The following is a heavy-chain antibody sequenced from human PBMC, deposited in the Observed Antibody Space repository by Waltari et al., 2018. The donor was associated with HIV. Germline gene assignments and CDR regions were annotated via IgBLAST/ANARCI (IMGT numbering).Heavy chain of an antibody. D-gene: IGHD2-21*02. V-gene: IGHV1-69*13. CDR2: IIPIFSTA. Sequence: QVQLVQSGAEVKKPGSSVKVSCKASGGTFSSYAISSVRQALGQGLEWMGGIIPIFSTANYAQKFQGRVTITADESTSTAYMELSSLRSEDTAVYYCARVSYCGGDCYSPLALWGQGTLVTVSS. J-gene: IGHJ4*02. CDR3: ARVSYCGGDCYSPLAL. CDR1: GGTFSSYA.